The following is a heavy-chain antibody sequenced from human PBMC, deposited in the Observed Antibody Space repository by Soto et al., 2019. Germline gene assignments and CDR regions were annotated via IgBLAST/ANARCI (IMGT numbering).Heavy chain of an antibody. CDR3: ARRSGIGYYYYGMDV. CDR1: GYSFTIYW. Sequence: GESLKISCDGSGYSFTIYWIGLVLQMPGKGLEWMGIIYPGDSDTRYSPSFQGQVTISADKSISTAHLQWSSLKASDTAMYYCARRSGIGYYYYGMDVWGQGTTVTVSS. J-gene: IGHJ6*02. D-gene: IGHD6-13*01. CDR2: IYPGDSDT. V-gene: IGHV5-51*01.